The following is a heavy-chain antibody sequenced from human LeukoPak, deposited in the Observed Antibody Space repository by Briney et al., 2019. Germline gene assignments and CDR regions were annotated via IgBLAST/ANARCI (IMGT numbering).Heavy chain of an antibody. J-gene: IGHJ4*02. CDR3: AKGGGYDGLYFDY. D-gene: IGHD6-19*01. Sequence: PGGSLRLSCAASGFSFSSYAMSWVRQAPGEGLEWVSAISGSGGSTYSADSVKGRFTISRDNSKNTLYLQMNTLRAEDAAVYYCAKGGGYDGLYFDYWGQGTLVTVPS. V-gene: IGHV3-23*01. CDR1: GFSFSSYA. CDR2: ISGSGGST.